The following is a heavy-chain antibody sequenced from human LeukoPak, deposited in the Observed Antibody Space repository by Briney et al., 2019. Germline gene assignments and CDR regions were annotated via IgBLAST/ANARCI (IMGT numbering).Heavy chain of an antibody. CDR3: ESPRGCSGGRCYYNKFDY. J-gene: IGHJ4*02. CDR2: IYYSGST. CDR1: GDSVASGGYY. D-gene: IGHD2-15*01. Sequence: SETLSLTCTVSGDSVASGGYYWNWIRQPPGKGLEWIGYIYYSGSTYYNLSLKSRVTISVDTSKNHFSLKLSSVTAADTAVYYCESPRGCSGGRCYYNKFDYWGQGTLVTVSS. V-gene: IGHV4-61*03.